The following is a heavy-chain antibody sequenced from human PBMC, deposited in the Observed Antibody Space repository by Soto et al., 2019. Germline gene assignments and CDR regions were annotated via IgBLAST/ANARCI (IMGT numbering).Heavy chain of an antibody. CDR3: ARDQNYGDAFDI. CDR2: MYFTGNI. J-gene: IGHJ3*02. Sequence: SETLSLTCTVSGVSISNYYWSWIRQPAGKGLEWIGRMYFTGNINYNASLKSRVTMSVDTSKNQFSLKLSSVTAADTAVYYCARDQNYGDAFDIWGQGTMVTVSS. V-gene: IGHV4-4*07. D-gene: IGHD1-7*01. CDR1: GVSISNYY.